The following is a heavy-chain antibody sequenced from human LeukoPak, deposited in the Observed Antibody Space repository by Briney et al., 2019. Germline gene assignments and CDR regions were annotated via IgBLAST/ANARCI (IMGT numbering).Heavy chain of an antibody. CDR1: GFTFSSYI. V-gene: IGHV3-23*01. CDR3: AKDTSSWYGYYGMDV. J-gene: IGHJ6*02. D-gene: IGHD6-13*01. CDR2: ISGSGSST. Sequence: GGSLRLSCAASGFTFSSYIMSWVRQAPGKGLEWVSGISGSGSSTYYADSVKGRFTISGDNSKNMLYLQMNSLRAEDTAAYYCAKDTSSWYGYYGMDVWGQGTTVTVSS.